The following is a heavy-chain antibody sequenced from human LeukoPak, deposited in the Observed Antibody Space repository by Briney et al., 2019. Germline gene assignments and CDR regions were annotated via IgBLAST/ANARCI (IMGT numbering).Heavy chain of an antibody. Sequence: PSETPSLTCTVSGGSISSSSYYWGWIRQPPGKGLEWIGSIYYSGSTYYNPSLKSRVTISVDTSKNQFSLKLSSVTAADTAVYYCARLPNYYDSSGYLYYFDYWGQGTLVTVSS. V-gene: IGHV4-39*01. CDR1: GGSISSSSYY. CDR3: ARLPNYYDSSGYLYYFDY. J-gene: IGHJ4*02. D-gene: IGHD3-22*01. CDR2: IYYSGST.